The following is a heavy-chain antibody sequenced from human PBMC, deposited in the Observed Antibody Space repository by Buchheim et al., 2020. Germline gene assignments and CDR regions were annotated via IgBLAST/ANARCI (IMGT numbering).Heavy chain of an antibody. CDR3: ASLKGRTGTGYGMDV. D-gene: IGHD1-1*01. CDR2: ISSSGSTK. Sequence: EVQLVESGGGLVLPGGSLRLSCAVAGFTFSSFEMNWVRQAPGKGLEWVSYISSSGSTKYYADSVKGRFTISRDNAENSMDLQMNSLRVEDTAAYYCASLKGRTGTGYGMDVWGQGTT. V-gene: IGHV3-48*03. CDR1: GFTFSSFE. J-gene: IGHJ6*02.